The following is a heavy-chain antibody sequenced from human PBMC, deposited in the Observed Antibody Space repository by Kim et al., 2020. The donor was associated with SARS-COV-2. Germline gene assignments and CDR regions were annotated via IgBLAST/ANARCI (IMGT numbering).Heavy chain of an antibody. CDR3: TRDGCGGNLCYCAFDI. CDR1: GFTFGDYA. J-gene: IGHJ3*02. CDR2: IRSKAYGGTT. V-gene: IGHV3-49*03. Sequence: GGSLRLSCTASGFTFGDYAMSWFRQAPGKGLEWVGFIRSKAYGGTTEYAASVKGRFTISRDDSKSIAYLQMNSLKTEDTAVYYCTRDGCGGNLCYCAFDIWGQGTMVTVSS. D-gene: IGHD2-21*02.